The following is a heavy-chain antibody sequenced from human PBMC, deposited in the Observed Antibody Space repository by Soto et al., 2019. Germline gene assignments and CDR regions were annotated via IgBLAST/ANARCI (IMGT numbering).Heavy chain of an antibody. CDR3: ARDRSGYDILTGYYRWDAFDI. V-gene: IGHV1-3*01. D-gene: IGHD3-9*01. Sequence: ASVKVSCKASGYTFTSYAIHWVRQAPGQRLEWMGWINAGNGNTKYSQKFQGRVTITRDTSASTAYMELSSLRSEDTAVYYCARDRSGYDILTGYYRWDAFDIWGQGTMVTVSS. J-gene: IGHJ3*02. CDR2: INAGNGNT. CDR1: GYTFTSYA.